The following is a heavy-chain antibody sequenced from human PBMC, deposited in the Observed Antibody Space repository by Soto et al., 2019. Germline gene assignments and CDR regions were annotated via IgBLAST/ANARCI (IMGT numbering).Heavy chain of an antibody. V-gene: IGHV4-4*02. CDR1: GGSISRSNW. CDR2: IYYSGTT. Sequence: QVQLQESGPGLVKPSGTLSLSCAVSGGSISRSNWWTWVRQPPGKGLEWIGDIYYSGTTNYNPSLKSRVTILLDTSKNQFSLKLNSVTAADTAVYYCARFSVDYNFDSWGQGTLATVSS. J-gene: IGHJ4*02. D-gene: IGHD1-20*01. CDR3: ARFSVDYNFDS.